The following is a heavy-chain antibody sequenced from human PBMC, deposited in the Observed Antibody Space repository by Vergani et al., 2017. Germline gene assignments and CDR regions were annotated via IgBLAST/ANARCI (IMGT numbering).Heavy chain of an antibody. J-gene: IGHJ4*02. V-gene: IGHV3-15*01. CDR2: IKSKTDGGTT. CDR1: GFTFSNAW. Sequence: EVQLVESGGGLVKPGGSLRLSCAASGFTFSNAWMRWVRQAPGKGLEWVGRIKSKTDGGTTDYAAPVKGRFTISRDDSKNTLNLQMNSLKTEDTDVYDCTTGGCWDQAFFDYWGQGTLVTVSS. D-gene: IGHD1-26*01. CDR3: TTGGCWDQAFFDY.